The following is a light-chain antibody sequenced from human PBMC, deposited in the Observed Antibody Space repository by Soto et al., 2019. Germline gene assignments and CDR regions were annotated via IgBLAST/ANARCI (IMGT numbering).Light chain of an antibody. J-gene: IGKJ1*01. Sequence: EIVLTQSPGTLSWSPGERATLSCRASQSVSSSYLDWYQQKPGQAPRLLIYGASSRATGIPETFSGSGSGTDFTLTISRLEPEDFAVYYCQQCDDYPNWTFGQGPNVDIK. CDR1: QSVSSSY. CDR2: GAS. CDR3: QQCDDYPNWT. V-gene: IGKV3-20*01.